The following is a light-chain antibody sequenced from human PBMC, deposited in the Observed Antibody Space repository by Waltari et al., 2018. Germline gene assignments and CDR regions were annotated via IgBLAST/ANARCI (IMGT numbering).Light chain of an antibody. J-gene: IGKJ4*01. Sequence: EVVMTQSPATLSASPGASSPLSCGASQSVGGDLAWYQQKPGQAPRLLIYGTITRPTGVSARFSGSGSGTEFTLTISRLQSEDFAVYYCQQYNNWPLTFGGGTKVEI. CDR1: QSVGGD. CDR2: GTI. CDR3: QQYNNWPLT. V-gene: IGKV3-15*01.